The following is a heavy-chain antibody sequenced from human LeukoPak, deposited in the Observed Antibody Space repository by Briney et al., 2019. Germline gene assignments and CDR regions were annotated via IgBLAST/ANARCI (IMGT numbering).Heavy chain of an antibody. J-gene: IGHJ3*02. CDR3: ARDGSPITMIVNSGAFDI. D-gene: IGHD3-22*01. Sequence: GGSLRLSCAASGSXFSSYSINWVRQAPGKGLEWVSSISSSSSYIYYADSVKGRFTISRDNAKNSLYLQMNSLRAEDRAVYYCARDGSPITMIVNSGAFDIWGQGTMVTVSS. CDR2: ISSSSSYI. V-gene: IGHV3-21*01. CDR1: GSXFSSYS.